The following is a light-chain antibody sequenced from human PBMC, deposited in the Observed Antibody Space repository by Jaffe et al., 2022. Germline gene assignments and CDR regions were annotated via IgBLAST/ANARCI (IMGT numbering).Light chain of an antibody. CDR1: QSVSSSY. CDR3: QQYGSSLVPYT. Sequence: EIVLTQSPGTLSLSPGERATLSCRASQSVSSSYLAWYQQKPGQAPRLLIYGASSRATGIPDRFSGSGSGTDFTLTISRLEPEDFAVYYCQQYGSSLVPYTFGQGTKLEIK. J-gene: IGKJ2*01. CDR2: GAS. V-gene: IGKV3-20*01.